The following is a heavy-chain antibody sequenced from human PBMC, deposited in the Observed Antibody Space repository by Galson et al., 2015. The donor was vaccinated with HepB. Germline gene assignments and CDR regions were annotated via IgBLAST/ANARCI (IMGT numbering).Heavy chain of an antibody. CDR1: GGSISSYY. V-gene: IGHV4-59*01. Sequence: ETLSLTCTVSGGSISSYYWSWIRQPPGKGLEWIGYIYYSGSTNYNPSLKSRVTISVDTSKNQFSLKLSSVTAADTAVYYCAREGDGYNYGPWGQRTLVTVSS. CDR3: AREGDGYNYGP. D-gene: IGHD5-24*01. CDR2: IYYSGST. J-gene: IGHJ5*02.